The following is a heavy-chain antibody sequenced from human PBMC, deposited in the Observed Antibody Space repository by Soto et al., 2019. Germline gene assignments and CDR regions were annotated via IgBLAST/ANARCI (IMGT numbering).Heavy chain of an antibody. J-gene: IGHJ4*02. CDR3: ALSHTVTTDY. V-gene: IGHV3-74*01. CDR1: GLTFSSYW. CDR2: INSDGGST. Sequence: EVQLVESGGGLVQPGGSLRLSCAASGLTFSSYWMHWVRQAPGKGLVWVSRINSDGGSTTYADAVKGRFTISRDNAKNTLYLQLNSLRAEDTAVYYCALSHTVTTDYWGQGTLVTVSS. D-gene: IGHD4-17*01.